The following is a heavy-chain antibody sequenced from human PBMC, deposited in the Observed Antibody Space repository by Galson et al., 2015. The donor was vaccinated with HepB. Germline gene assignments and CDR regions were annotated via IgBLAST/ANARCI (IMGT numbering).Heavy chain of an antibody. CDR3: ARTTSGGFDY. Sequence: CAISGDSVSSNSASWNWIRQSPSGGLEWLGRTYYRSTWYNEYAVSLRGRISINPDTSNNQISLQLNSVTPEDTALYHCARTTSGGFDYWDQGTLVTVSS. J-gene: IGHJ4*02. D-gene: IGHD1-26*01. CDR1: GDSVSSNSAS. CDR2: TYYRSTWYN. V-gene: IGHV6-1*01.